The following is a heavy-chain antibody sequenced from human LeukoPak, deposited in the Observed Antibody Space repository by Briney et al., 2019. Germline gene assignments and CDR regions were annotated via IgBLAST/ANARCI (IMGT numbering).Heavy chain of an antibody. Sequence: PGGSLRLTCAASGFTVSSNYMSWVRQAQGKGMECVSVIYCGGSTYYPVSVKRIFPLSRDNSKNSPYLQMNGLSAEDTAVYYCARGPPDFGIKDYWGQGTLVTVSS. V-gene: IGHV3-66*01. CDR2: IYCGGST. J-gene: IGHJ4*02. CDR1: GFTVSSNY. CDR3: ARGPPDFGIKDY. D-gene: IGHD4/OR15-4a*01.